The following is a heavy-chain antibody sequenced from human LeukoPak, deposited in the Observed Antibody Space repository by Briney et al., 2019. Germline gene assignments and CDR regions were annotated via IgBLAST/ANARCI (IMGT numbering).Heavy chain of an antibody. J-gene: IGHJ5*02. CDR2: INQDGSEK. D-gene: IGHD2-15*01. V-gene: IGHV3-7*01. Sequence: GRSLRLSCAASGFTFSSYGMHWVRQAPGKGLEWVANINQDGSEKYYVDSVKGRFTISRDNAKNSLYLQMNSLRAEDTAVCYCARESLGYCSGGSCYPRFDPWGQGNLVTVSS. CDR3: ARESLGYCSGGSCYPRFDP. CDR1: GFTFSSYG.